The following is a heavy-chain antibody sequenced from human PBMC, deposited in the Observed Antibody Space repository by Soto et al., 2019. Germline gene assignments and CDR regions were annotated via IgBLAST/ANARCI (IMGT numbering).Heavy chain of an antibody. Sequence: EVQLVESGGGLVQPGRSLRLSCAASGFTFDDYAMHWVRQAPGKGLEWVSGISWNSGSIGYADSVKGRVTISRDNAKNSLYLQMNSLRAEDTALYYCAKGTNSGYDYYFDYWGQGTLVTVSS. CDR3: AKGTNSGYDYYFDY. V-gene: IGHV3-9*01. CDR1: GFTFDDYA. J-gene: IGHJ4*02. CDR2: ISWNSGSI. D-gene: IGHD5-12*01.